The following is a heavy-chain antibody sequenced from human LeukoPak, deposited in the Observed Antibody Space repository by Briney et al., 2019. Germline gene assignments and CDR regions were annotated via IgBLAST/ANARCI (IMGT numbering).Heavy chain of an antibody. CDR1: GGSISSYY. V-gene: IGHV4-59*01. Sequence: PSETLSLTCTVSGGSISSYYWSWIRQPPGRGLEWIGHIYYTGSTNYNPSLKSRVSISLDTSKNQFSLKLNSMTTADTAVYYCATATLGKVYYYYGLDVWGQGTTVTVSS. CDR3: ATATLGKVYYYYGLDV. D-gene: IGHD7-27*01. CDR2: IYYTGST. J-gene: IGHJ6*02.